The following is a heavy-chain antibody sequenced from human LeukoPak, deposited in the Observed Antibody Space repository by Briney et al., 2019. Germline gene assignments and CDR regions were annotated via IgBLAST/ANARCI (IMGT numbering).Heavy chain of an antibody. CDR1: GFTFSSYG. V-gene: IGHV3-30*02. CDR3: AKDGNFYSSSLGP. Sequence: HPGGSLRLSCAASGFTFSSYGMHWVRQAPGKGLEWVAFIRYDGSNKYYADSVKGRFTISRDNSKNTLYLQMNSLRAEDTAVYYCAKDGNFYSSSLGPWGQGTLVTVSS. D-gene: IGHD6-13*01. J-gene: IGHJ5*02. CDR2: IRYDGSNK.